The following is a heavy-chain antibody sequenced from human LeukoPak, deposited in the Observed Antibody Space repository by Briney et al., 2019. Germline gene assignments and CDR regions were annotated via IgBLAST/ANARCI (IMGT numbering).Heavy chain of an antibody. CDR3: ARGPFDDYDFWSGYWDY. V-gene: IGHV3-7*01. CDR1: GFTFRDYF. Sequence: PGGSLRLSCAASGFTFRDYFMDWVRQAPGKGLEWVANIKQDGSEKYYVDSVKGRFTISRDNAKNSLYLQMNSLRAEDTAVYYCARGPFDDYDFWSGYWDYWGQGTLVTVSS. D-gene: IGHD3-3*01. J-gene: IGHJ4*02. CDR2: IKQDGSEK.